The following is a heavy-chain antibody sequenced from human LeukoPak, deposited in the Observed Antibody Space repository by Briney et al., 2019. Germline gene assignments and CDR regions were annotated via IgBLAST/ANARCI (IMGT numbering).Heavy chain of an antibody. CDR1: GGSFSGYY. V-gene: IGHV4-34*01. CDR3: ARVDVMWRGGYYDSSGYYQHYYYYMDV. Sequence: SSETLSLTCAVYGGSFSGYYWSWIRQPPGKGLEWIGEINHSGSTNYNPSLKSRVIISVDTSKNQFSLKLSSVTAADTAVYYCARVDVMWRGGYYDSSGYYQHYYYYMDVWGKGTTVTVSS. CDR2: INHSGST. D-gene: IGHD3-22*01. J-gene: IGHJ6*03.